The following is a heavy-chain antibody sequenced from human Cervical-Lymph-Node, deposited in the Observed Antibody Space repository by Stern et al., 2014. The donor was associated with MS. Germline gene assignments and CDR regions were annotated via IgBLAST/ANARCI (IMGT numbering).Heavy chain of an antibody. D-gene: IGHD2-21*02. CDR3: ARDRVVVTAPSFDY. V-gene: IGHV3-11*01. Sequence: QVQLVQSGGGLVKPGGSLRLSCAASGFTFSDYYMSWIRQAPGKGLEWVSYISRSGSTIKYADSVKGRFTISRDNAKNSLYLQMNSLRAEDTAVYYCARDRVVVTAPSFDYCGQGTLVTVSS. CDR2: ISRSGSTI. J-gene: IGHJ4*02. CDR1: GFTFSDYY.